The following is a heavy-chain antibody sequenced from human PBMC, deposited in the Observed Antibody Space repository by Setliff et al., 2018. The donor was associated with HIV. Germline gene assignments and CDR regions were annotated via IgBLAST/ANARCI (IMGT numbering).Heavy chain of an antibody. Sequence: PSETLSLTCNVSGGAISSSSYYWFWIRQPPGKGLEWLGSIFYNGMAYYNPSLKSRVTMSVDTSKNQFSLNLTSATAADTAVYYCARASVVHAIAVGYWGQGTLVTVSS. J-gene: IGHJ4*02. V-gene: IGHV4-39*01. CDR2: IFYNGMA. CDR3: ARASVVHAIAVGY. CDR1: GGAISSSSYY. D-gene: IGHD2-15*01.